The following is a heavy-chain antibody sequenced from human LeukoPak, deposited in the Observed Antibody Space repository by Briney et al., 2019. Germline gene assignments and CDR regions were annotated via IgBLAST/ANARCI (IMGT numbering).Heavy chain of an antibody. CDR1: GGSISSGGHY. Sequence: SETLSLTCTVSGGSISSGGHYWSWIRQHPGKGLEWIGYIYYSGTTYYNLSLKSRVTISVDTSKNQFSLKLSSVTAADTAVYYCASRGGVFSYEKWFDPWGQGTLVTVSS. J-gene: IGHJ5*02. CDR2: IYYSGTT. V-gene: IGHV4-31*03. D-gene: IGHD5-18*01. CDR3: ASRGGVFSYEKWFDP.